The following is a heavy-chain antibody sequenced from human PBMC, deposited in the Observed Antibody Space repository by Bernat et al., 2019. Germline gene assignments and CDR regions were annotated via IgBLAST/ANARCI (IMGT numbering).Heavy chain of an antibody. CDR1: GFTFSTYG. Sequence: QVQLVASGGGVVQPGRSLRLSCAASGFTFSTYGMHWVRQAPGKGLEWVGIIWHDGRSKYYADSVKGRFTFSRDNSRNMLYLQMNSLRAEDTAVYYCAKDRATSGRGSDFDYWGQGTVVTVSS. CDR3: AKDRATSGRGSDFDY. D-gene: IGHD2-15*01. CDR2: IWHDGRSK. V-gene: IGHV3-33*06. J-gene: IGHJ4*02.